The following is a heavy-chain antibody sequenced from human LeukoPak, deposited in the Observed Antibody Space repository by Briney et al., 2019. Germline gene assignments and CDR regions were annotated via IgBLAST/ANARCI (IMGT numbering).Heavy chain of an antibody. V-gene: IGHV4-61*02. D-gene: IGHD3-3*01. J-gene: IGHJ6*02. CDR1: GGSISSGSYY. CDR3: ARDSVFWSGYYTLGYYYYGMDV. CDR2: IYTSGST. Sequence: SETLSLTCTVSGGSISSGSYYWSWIRQPAGKGPEWIGRIYTSGSTNYNPSLKSRVTISVDTSKNQFSLKLSSVTAADTAVYYCARDSVFWSGYYTLGYYYYGMDVWGQGTTVTVSS.